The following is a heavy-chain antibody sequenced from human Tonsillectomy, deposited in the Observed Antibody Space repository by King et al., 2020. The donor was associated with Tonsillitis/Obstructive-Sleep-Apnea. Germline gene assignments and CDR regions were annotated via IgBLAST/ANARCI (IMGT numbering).Heavy chain of an antibody. V-gene: IGHV3-30*01. Sequence: VQLVESGGGVVQPGRSLRLSCAASGFSFSSYTLHWVRQTPGEGLEWVAVISYDGGSKYYADSVKGRFTISRDNSKNTLFLQMNSLRAEDTAVYYCARDPGEYCSSGSCPNEFDYWGQGTLVTVSS. J-gene: IGHJ4*02. D-gene: IGHD2-15*01. CDR3: ARDPGEYCSSGSCPNEFDY. CDR2: ISYDGGSK. CDR1: GFSFSSYT.